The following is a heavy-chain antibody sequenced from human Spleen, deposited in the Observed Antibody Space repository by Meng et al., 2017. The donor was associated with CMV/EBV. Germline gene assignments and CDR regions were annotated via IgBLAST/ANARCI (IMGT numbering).Heavy chain of an antibody. CDR2: INHSGNT. CDR3: ARRVVPAAIGF. J-gene: IGHJ4*02. Sequence: SLTCPVYGSSFGGYYWSWIRQPPGKGLEWIGEINHSGNTNYNPSLKSRVTISADTSKNQFSLKLSSVTAADTAVYYCARRVVPAAIGFWGQGTLVTVSS. D-gene: IGHD2-2*01. CDR1: GSSFGGYY. V-gene: IGHV4-34*01.